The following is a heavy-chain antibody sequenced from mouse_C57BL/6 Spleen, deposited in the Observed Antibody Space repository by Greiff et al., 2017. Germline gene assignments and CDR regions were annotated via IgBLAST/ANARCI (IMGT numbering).Heavy chain of an antibody. D-gene: IGHD4-1*01. Sequence: EVKLMESEGGLVQPGSSMKLSCTASGFTFSDYYMAWVRQVPEKGLEWVANINYDGSSTYYLDSLKGRFTISRDNTKNILYLQMSSLKSEETATYYCARTWDRGAMDCWGKGPSVTVSS. V-gene: IGHV5-16*01. CDR3: ARTWDRGAMDC. J-gene: IGHJ4*01. CDR2: INYDGSST. CDR1: GFTFSDYY.